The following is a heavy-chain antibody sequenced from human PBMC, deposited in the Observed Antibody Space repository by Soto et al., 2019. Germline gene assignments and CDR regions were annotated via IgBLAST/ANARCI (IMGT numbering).Heavy chain of an antibody. J-gene: IGHJ6*02. V-gene: IGHV3-30-3*01. CDR3: ARDSFGLDV. Sequence: GGSLRLSCAASGFTFSYYAMHWVRQAPGKGLEWVSFISYDGSNGYYADSMKGRFTISRDNSKNALYLQMDSLRAEDTAVYYCARDSFGLDVWGQGTTVTVSS. CDR1: GFTFSYYA. CDR2: ISYDGSNG.